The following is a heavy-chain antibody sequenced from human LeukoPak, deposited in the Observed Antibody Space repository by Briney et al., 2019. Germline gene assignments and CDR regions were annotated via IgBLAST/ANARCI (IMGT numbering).Heavy chain of an antibody. D-gene: IGHD2-15*01. V-gene: IGHV3-23*01. CDR2: ISASGGST. Sequence: GGSLRLSCAPSGFSFSTYAMSWVRQAPGKGLEWVSAISASGGSTYYAVSVKGRFTISRDNSKNTLYLQMSSLTAEDTAIYYCAKRLGYCSDGNCYFENWGQGTLVTVSP. CDR1: GFSFSTYA. CDR3: AKRLGYCSDGNCYFEN. J-gene: IGHJ4*02.